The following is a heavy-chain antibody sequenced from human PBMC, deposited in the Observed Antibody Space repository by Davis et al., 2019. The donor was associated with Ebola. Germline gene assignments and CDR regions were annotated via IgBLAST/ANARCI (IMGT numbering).Heavy chain of an antibody. V-gene: IGHV4-59*01. CDR3: TRDLFPNYFDP. CDR1: GDSINGYY. D-gene: IGHD2/OR15-2a*01. J-gene: IGHJ5*02. CDR2: IYYTGST. Sequence: MPSETLSLTCTVSGDSINGYYWRWIRQPPGKGLEWIGYIYYTGSTNYNPSLKNRVTLSVDMSANQFSLRLSSVTAADTAVYFCTRDLFPNYFDPWGQGTLVTVSS.